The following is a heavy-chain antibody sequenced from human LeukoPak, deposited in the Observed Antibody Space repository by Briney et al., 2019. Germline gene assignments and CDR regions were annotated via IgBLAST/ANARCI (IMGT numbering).Heavy chain of an antibody. CDR2: ISVYNGNT. Sequence: ASVKVSCKASGYTFTNYYISWVRQAPGQGLEWMGWISVYNGNTHNAQKLQGRVTMTTDTSTSTAYMELRSLRSDDTAVYYCARSAYDILTGFDASDIWGQGTLVSVSS. D-gene: IGHD3-9*01. CDR1: GYTFTNYY. V-gene: IGHV1-18*01. J-gene: IGHJ3*02. CDR3: ARSAYDILTGFDASDI.